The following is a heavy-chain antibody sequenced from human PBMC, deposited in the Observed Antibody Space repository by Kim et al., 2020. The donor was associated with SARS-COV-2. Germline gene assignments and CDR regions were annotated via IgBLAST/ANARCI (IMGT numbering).Heavy chain of an antibody. V-gene: IGHV4-34*01. CDR2: INHSGST. Sequence: SETLSLTCAVYGGSFSGYYWSWIRQPPGKGLEWIGEINHSGSTNYNPSLKSRVTISVDTSKNQFSLKLSSVTAADTAVYYCARDNWYCTNGVCYSGYGMDVWGQGTTVTVSS. J-gene: IGHJ6*02. CDR3: ARDNWYCTNGVCYSGYGMDV. D-gene: IGHD2-8*01. CDR1: GGSFSGYY.